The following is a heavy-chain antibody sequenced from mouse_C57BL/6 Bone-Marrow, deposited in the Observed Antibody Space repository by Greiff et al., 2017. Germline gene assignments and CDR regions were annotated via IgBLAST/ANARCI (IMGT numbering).Heavy chain of an antibody. CDR1: GYTFTSYG. D-gene: IGHD1-1*01. CDR2: IYPRSGNT. J-gene: IGHJ2*01. Sequence: QVQLQQSGAELARPGASVKLSCKASGYTFTSYGISWVKQRTGQGLEWIGEIYPRSGNTYYNEKFKGKATLTADKSSSTAYMELRSLTSEDSAVYFCARSFITTVVAPTDFDYWGQGTTLTVSS. V-gene: IGHV1-81*01. CDR3: ARSFITTVVAPTDFDY.